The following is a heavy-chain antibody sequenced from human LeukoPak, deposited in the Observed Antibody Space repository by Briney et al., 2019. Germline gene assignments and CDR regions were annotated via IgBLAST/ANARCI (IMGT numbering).Heavy chain of an antibody. D-gene: IGHD5-24*01. CDR3: ASGSRDGYNSDAFDI. V-gene: IGHV4-59*01. Sequence: ETLSLTFTVSGGSISSYYWSWIRQPPGKGLEWIGYIYYSGSTNYNPSLKSRVTISVDTSKNQFSLKLSSVTAADTAVYYCASGSRDGYNSDAFDIWGQGTMVTVSS. CDR2: IYYSGST. J-gene: IGHJ3*02. CDR1: GGSISSYY.